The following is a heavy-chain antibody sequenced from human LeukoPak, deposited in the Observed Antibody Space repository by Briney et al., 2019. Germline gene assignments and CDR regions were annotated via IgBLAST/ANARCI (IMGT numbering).Heavy chain of an antibody. CDR3: ARVQSGAYSYGYGYYNMDV. CDR2: ISAYNGNT. V-gene: IGHV1-18*01. D-gene: IGHD5-18*01. Sequence: ASVKVSCKASGGTFSSYAISWVRQAPGQGLEWMGWISAYNGNTNYAQKSQGRGTMTTDTSTSTAYMELRSMRSDDTAVYYCARVQSGAYSYGYGYYNMDVWGQGTTVTVSS. CDR1: GGTFSSYA. J-gene: IGHJ6*02.